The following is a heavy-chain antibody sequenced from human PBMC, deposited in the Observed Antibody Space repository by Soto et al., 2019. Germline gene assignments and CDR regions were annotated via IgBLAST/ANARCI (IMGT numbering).Heavy chain of an antibody. CDR1: GFTFNIFG. J-gene: IGHJ5*02. CDR3: AKDREVQTTHPAGWFDH. Sequence: HPGGSLRLSCAASGFTFNIFGMHWVRQAPGKGLEWVAAISYDGGHIYYADSVKGRFTISRDNSRNTLSLQMNSLRPDDTAVYFCAKDREVQTTHPAGWFDHWGQGTLVTVSS. D-gene: IGHD1-1*01. CDR2: ISYDGGHI. V-gene: IGHV3-30*18.